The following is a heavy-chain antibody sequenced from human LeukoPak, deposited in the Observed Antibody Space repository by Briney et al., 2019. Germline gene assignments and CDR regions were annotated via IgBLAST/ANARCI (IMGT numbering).Heavy chain of an antibody. D-gene: IGHD3-10*01. CDR3: AKRLYGSGGYYQFDY. Sequence: GGSLRLSCAASGFTFSSSAMSWVRQAPGKGLEWVSSISGSGGSTHYADSVKGRFTISRDNSKNTLFLQMNSLRAEDTAVYYCAKRLYGSGGYYQFDYWGQGTLVTVSS. J-gene: IGHJ4*02. CDR1: GFTFSSSA. CDR2: ISGSGGST. V-gene: IGHV3-23*01.